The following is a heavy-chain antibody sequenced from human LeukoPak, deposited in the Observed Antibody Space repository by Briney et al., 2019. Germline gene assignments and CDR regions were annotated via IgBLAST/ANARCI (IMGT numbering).Heavy chain of an antibody. Sequence: SETLSLTCTISGGSINSYYWSWIRQPPGKGLEWIGYIYYSGSTNYNPSLKSRATISVDTSKNQFSLRLTSVTAADTAIYYCAREADDYGDYVVENWFDPWGQGTLVTVSS. D-gene: IGHD4-17*01. CDR3: AREADDYGDYVVENWFDP. CDR1: GGSINSYY. J-gene: IGHJ5*02. CDR2: IYYSGST. V-gene: IGHV4-59*01.